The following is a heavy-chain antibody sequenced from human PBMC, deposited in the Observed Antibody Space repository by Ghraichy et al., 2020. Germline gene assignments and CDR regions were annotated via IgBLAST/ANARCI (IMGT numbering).Heavy chain of an antibody. CDR1: RGSIRSGSYS. Sequence: SETLSLTCSVSRGSIRSGSYSWSWIRQSPGKGLEWIGYIYYTGSTRYNPSLESRVTLAVDTSNSQFSLKLKSVTAADTAVYYCARLGRKSGYYLDFDSWGQGTLVTVSS. D-gene: IGHD3-3*01. V-gene: IGHV4-61*01. J-gene: IGHJ4*02. CDR3: ARLGRKSGYYLDFDS. CDR2: IYYTGST.